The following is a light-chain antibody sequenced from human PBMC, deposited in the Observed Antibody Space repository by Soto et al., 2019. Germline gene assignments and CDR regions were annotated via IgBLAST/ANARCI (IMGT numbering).Light chain of an antibody. J-gene: IGKJ3*01. CDR3: QQYNNWPRVFT. CDR1: QSVSSN. CDR2: GAS. Sequence: EVVMTQSPATLSVSPGERATLSCRASQSVSSNLAWYQQKPGQAPRLLIYGASTRATGIPARFSGSGSGTEFTLTISSLQSEDFALYYCQQYNNWPRVFTFGPGTKVDIK. V-gene: IGKV3-15*01.